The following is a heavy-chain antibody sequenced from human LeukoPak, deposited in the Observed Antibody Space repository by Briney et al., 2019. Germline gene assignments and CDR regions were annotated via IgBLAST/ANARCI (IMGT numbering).Heavy chain of an antibody. CDR2: ISSSSSYI. J-gene: IGHJ4*02. CDR1: GFTFSSYS. D-gene: IGHD5-24*01. CDR3: ARDRAMATIKGYFDY. V-gene: IGHV3-21*01. Sequence: GGSLRLSCAASGFTFSSYSMNWVRQAPGKGLEWVSSISSSSSYIYYADSVKGRFTISRDNAKNSLYLQMNSLRAEDTAVYYCARDRAMATIKGYFDYWGQGTLVTVSS.